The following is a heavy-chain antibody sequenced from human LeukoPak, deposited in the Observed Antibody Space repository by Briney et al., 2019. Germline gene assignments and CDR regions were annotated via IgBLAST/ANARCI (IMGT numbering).Heavy chain of an antibody. V-gene: IGHV3-21*04. CDR2: ISSSSSYI. CDR1: GFTFSSYS. Sequence: GGSLRLSCAASGFTFSSYSMNWVRQAPGKGLEWVSSISSSSSYIYYADSVKGRFTISRDNAKNSLYLQMNSLRAEDTAVYYCVKDTASSSWYHYYFDYWGQGTLVTVSS. CDR3: VKDTASSSWYHYYFDY. J-gene: IGHJ4*02. D-gene: IGHD6-13*01.